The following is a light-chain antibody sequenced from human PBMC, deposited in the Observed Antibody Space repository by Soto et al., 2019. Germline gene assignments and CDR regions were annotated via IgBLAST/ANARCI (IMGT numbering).Light chain of an antibody. CDR3: QHYNSYSEA. Sequence: DIQMTKAPSTLSGSVGDRVTITCRASQTISSWLAWYQQKPGKAPKLLIYKESTLKSGVPSRFSRSGSGTEFTLNISSLQPDELATYDCQHYNSYSEAFGQWTKVELK. J-gene: IGKJ1*01. V-gene: IGKV1-5*03. CDR2: KES. CDR1: QTISSW.